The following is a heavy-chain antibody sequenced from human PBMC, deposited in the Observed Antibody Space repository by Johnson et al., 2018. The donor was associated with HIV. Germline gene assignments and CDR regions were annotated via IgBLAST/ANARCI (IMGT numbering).Heavy chain of an antibody. D-gene: IGHD1-7*01. CDR3: ARERSGTIAFDI. Sequence: QVQLVESGGGVVQPGGSLRLSCAASGFTFSSYAMHWVRQAPGKGLEWVAVISYDGSNKYYADSGKGRFTISRDNTKSSLYLQMNSLRAEDTAVYYCARERSGTIAFDIWGQGTMVTVSS. J-gene: IGHJ3*02. V-gene: IGHV3-30*04. CDR1: GFTFSSYA. CDR2: ISYDGSNK.